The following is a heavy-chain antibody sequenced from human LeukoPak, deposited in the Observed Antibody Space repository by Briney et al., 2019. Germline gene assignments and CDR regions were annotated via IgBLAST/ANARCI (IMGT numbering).Heavy chain of an antibody. D-gene: IGHD6-13*01. CDR1: GFTFRSYA. CDR2: ISGSGGST. V-gene: IGHV3-23*01. CDR3: AIAGGYDKDY. J-gene: IGHJ4*02. Sequence: GGSLRLSCAASGFTFRSYAMSWVRQAPGKGLEWVSGISGSGGSTYYADSVKGRFTISRDNSKNTRYLQMNSLRAEGTAVYYCAIAGGYDKDYWGQGTLVTVSS.